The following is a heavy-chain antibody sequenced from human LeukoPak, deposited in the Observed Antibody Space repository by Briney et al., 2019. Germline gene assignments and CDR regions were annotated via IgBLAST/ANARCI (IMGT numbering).Heavy chain of an antibody. CDR2: ISSSGSTT. CDR1: GFTVSSNY. J-gene: IGHJ4*02. Sequence: GGSLRLSCAASGFTVSSNYMSWVRQAPGKGLEWVAYISSSGSTTHYADSAKGRFTISRDNAKNSLYPQMNSLRGEDTAVYYCAAKEGTRSDFDYWGQGTLVTVAS. CDR3: AAKEGTRSDFDY. D-gene: IGHD1-7*01. V-gene: IGHV3-11*04.